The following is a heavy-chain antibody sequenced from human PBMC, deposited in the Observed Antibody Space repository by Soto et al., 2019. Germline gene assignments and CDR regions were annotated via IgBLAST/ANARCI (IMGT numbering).Heavy chain of an antibody. CDR1: GFTFSSYW. J-gene: IGHJ6*02. Sequence: SGGSLRLSCAASGFTFSSYWMSWVRQAPGKGLEWVANIKQDGSEKYYVDSVKGRFTISRDNAKNSLYLQMNSLRAEDTAVYYCARDFPARAVGYGMDVWGQGTTVTVSS. D-gene: IGHD1-26*01. V-gene: IGHV3-7*01. CDR2: IKQDGSEK. CDR3: ARDFPARAVGYGMDV.